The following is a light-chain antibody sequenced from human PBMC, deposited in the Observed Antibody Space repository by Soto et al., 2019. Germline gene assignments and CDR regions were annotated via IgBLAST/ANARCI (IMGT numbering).Light chain of an antibody. CDR1: QSISSW. CDR2: KAS. Sequence: DIQMTQSPSSLSASVGDRVTITCGASQSISSWLAWYQQKPGKAPKLLIYKASSLESGVPSRFSGSGSGTEFTLTISSLQPDGFATYYCQQYNSYSWTFGQGTKVDIK. V-gene: IGKV1-5*03. J-gene: IGKJ1*01. CDR3: QQYNSYSWT.